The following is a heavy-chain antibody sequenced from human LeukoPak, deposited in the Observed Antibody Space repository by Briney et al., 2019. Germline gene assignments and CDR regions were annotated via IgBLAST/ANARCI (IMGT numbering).Heavy chain of an antibody. CDR1: GGSFSGYY. CDR2: INHSGST. V-gene: IGHV4-34*01. D-gene: IGHD1-1*01. Sequence: SETLSLTCAVYGGSFSGYYWSWIRQPPGKGLEWIGEINHSGSTNYNLSLKSRVTISVDTSKNQFSLKLSSVTAADTAVYYCARGERNGRPDYYYYYGMVVWGQGTTVTVSS. CDR3: ARGERNGRPDYYYYYGMVV. J-gene: IGHJ6*02.